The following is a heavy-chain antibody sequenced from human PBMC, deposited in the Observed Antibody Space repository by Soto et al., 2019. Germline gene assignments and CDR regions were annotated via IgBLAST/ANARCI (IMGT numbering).Heavy chain of an antibody. Sequence: SETLSLTCTVSGGSISSSSYYWGWIRQPPGKGLEWIGYIHHSGTTNYNPSLKNRVTISVDTSNNRFSLNVNSVTAADTAVYYCARLSYDFASEDAFDFWGQGTMVTVSS. J-gene: IGHJ3*01. CDR3: ARLSYDFASEDAFDF. CDR2: IHHSGTT. D-gene: IGHD3-3*01. CDR1: GGSISSSSYY. V-gene: IGHV4-61*05.